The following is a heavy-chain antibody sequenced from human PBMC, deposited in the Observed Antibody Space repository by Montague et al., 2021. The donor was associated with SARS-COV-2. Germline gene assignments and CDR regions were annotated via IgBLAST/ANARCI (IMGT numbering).Heavy chain of an antibody. Sequence: SETLSLTCTVSGGSISSPDYYWGRIRQGPGMGWEWIGSNTYTGRTYYNPSLRSRVSFYTATSKYHFSLSLSSVTVADTAVYFCAGQLASYWAANKCHPCDLGVWGQGALVTVSS. CDR3: AGQLASYWAANKCHPCDLGV. D-gene: IGHD2-15*01. V-gene: IGHV4-39*01. CDR2: NTYTGRT. CDR1: GGSISSPDYY. J-gene: IGHJ4*02.